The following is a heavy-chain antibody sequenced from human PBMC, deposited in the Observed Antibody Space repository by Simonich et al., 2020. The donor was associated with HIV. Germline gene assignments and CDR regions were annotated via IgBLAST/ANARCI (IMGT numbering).Heavy chain of an antibody. CDR1: GFTFSSYS. CDR2: ISSSSSYI. CDR3: ARDGRKGSSTSCSDY. J-gene: IGHJ4*02. V-gene: IGHV3-21*01. Sequence: EVQLVESGGGLVKPGGSLRLSCAASGFTFSSYSMNWVRQAPGKGLEWVSSISSSSSYIDYADSVKGRFTISRDNAKNSLYLQMNSLRAEDTAVYYCARDGRKGSSTSCSDYWGQGTLVTVSS. D-gene: IGHD2-2*01.